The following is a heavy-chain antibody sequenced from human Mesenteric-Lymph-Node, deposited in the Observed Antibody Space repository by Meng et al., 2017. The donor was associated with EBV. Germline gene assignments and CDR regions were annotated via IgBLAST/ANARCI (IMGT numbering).Heavy chain of an antibody. J-gene: IGHJ5*02. CDR1: GGSVSSGSYY. Sequence: PRGSGPRLVKPSETLSLTCTVSGGSVSSGSYYWNWIRQPPGKGLEWIGYIYYSGNTNYNPSLKSRVTISVDTSKNQFSLRLSSVTAADTAVYYCARDQSGLSGFDPWGQGTLVTVSS. D-gene: IGHD3-3*01. CDR3: ARDQSGLSGFDP. CDR2: IYYSGNT. V-gene: IGHV4-61*01.